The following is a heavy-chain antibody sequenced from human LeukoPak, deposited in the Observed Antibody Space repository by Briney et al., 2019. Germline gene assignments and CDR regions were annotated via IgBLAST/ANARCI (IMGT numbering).Heavy chain of an antibody. D-gene: IGHD1-1*01. CDR3: ARGGYRYYYMDV. J-gene: IGHJ6*03. CDR2: ITSSSSYI. Sequence: GGSLRLSCAASGFTFSSYEMNWVRQAPGKGLEWVSSITSSSSYIYYADSVKGRFTISRDNAKNTLYLQMNSLRAEDTAVYYCARGGYRYYYMDVWGKGTTVTISS. CDR1: GFTFSSYE. V-gene: IGHV3-21*01.